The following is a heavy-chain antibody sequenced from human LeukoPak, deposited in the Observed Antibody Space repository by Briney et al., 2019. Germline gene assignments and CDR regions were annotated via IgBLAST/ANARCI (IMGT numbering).Heavy chain of an antibody. V-gene: IGHV3-7*03. J-gene: IGHJ4*02. CDR2: IKQDGSGK. D-gene: IGHD3-10*01. Sequence: GGSLRLSCAASGFNFSSYWMSWVRQAPGKGLEWVANIKQDGSGKYYVDSVKGRFTISRDNAKNSLYLQMNSLRAEDTAVYYCAGDRRGPFDYWGQGTLVTVSS. CDR1: GFNFSSYW. CDR3: AGDRRGPFDY.